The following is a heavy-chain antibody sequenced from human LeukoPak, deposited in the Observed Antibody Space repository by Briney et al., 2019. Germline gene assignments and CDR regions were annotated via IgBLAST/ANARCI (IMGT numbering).Heavy chain of an antibody. CDR1: GFTFRNYW. V-gene: IGHV3-7*03. CDR3: AGGHGITWDSDY. CDR2: IKQDGSEE. J-gene: IGHJ4*02. D-gene: IGHD1-14*01. Sequence: GGSLRLSCAASGFTFRNYWMSWVRQVPGKGLEWVANIKQDGSEENYLDSVKGRFTISRDNARNSVYLHMNSLRAEDTAVYYCAGGHGITWDSDYWGQGTLVTVSS.